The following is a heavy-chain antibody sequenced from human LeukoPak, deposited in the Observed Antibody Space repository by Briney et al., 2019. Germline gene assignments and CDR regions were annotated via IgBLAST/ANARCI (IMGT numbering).Heavy chain of an antibody. J-gene: IGHJ6*03. D-gene: IGHD1/OR15-1a*01. CDR1: GGTFSSYA. CDR2: INPNSGGT. CDR3: ARGQLDWNNDYYYYYMDV. Sequence: GASVKVSCKASGGTFSSYAISWVRQAPGQGLEWMGWINPNSGGTNYAQKFQGRVTMTRDTSISTAYMELSRLRSDDTAVYYCARGQLDWNNDYYYYYMDVWGKGTTVTVSS. V-gene: IGHV1-2*02.